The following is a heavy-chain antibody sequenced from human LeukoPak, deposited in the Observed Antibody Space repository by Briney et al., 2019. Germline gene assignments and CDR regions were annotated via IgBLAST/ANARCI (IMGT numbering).Heavy chain of an antibody. CDR2: IWYDGSNK. J-gene: IGHJ4*02. Sequence: GGSLRLSCAASGFTFSSYGMHWVRQAPGKGLEWVAVIWYDGSNKYYADSVKGRFTISRDNSKNTLYLQMNSLRAEDTAVYYCARDRYYDSSGYQPLNYWGQGTLVTVSS. CDR3: ARDRYYDSSGYQPLNY. D-gene: IGHD3-22*01. CDR1: GFTFSSYG. V-gene: IGHV3-33*01.